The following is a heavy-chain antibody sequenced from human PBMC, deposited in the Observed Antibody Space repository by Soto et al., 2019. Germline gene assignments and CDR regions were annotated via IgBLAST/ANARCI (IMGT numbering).Heavy chain of an antibody. D-gene: IGHD2-15*01. V-gene: IGHV3-21*01. Sequence: GGPMRLTCPAYGVNFGIYSRNLVRQAPGKGLEWVSSISSSSSYIYYADSVKGRFTISRDNAKNSLYLQMNSLRAEDTALYYCARDGGGSYYGMDFWGQGTTVTVSS. J-gene: IGHJ6*02. CDR3: ARDGGGSYYGMDF. CDR2: ISSSSSYI. CDR1: GVNFGIYS.